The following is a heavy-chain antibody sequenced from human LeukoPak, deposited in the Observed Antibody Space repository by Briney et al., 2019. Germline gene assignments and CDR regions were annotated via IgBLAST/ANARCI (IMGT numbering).Heavy chain of an antibody. V-gene: IGHV3-43*01. Sequence: PGGSLRLSCAASGFTFDRFTIHWVRQTPGKGLEWVSLINRRGHTFYADSVKGRFTISRDNSRNSVFLQMNSLRPEDTALYHCAKEVDCPSDCLFFHSWGQGTLVTVSP. CDR1: GFTFDRFT. CDR3: AKEVDCPSDCLFFHS. D-gene: IGHD2-21*02. CDR2: INRRGHT. J-gene: IGHJ4*02.